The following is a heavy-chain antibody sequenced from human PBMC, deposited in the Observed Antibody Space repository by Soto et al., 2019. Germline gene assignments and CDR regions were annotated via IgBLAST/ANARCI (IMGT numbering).Heavy chain of an antibody. CDR2: INAGNGNT. V-gene: IGHV1-3*05. CDR3: ARGITLPTPLDY. D-gene: IGHD1-20*01. Sequence: QVQLVQSGAEEKKPGASVKVSCKASGYTFTSYAMHWVRQAPGQRLEWMGWINAGNGNTKYSQKFQGRVTITRDTSASTAYMELSSLRSEDTAVYFCARGITLPTPLDYWGQGTLVTVSS. CDR1: GYTFTSYA. J-gene: IGHJ4*02.